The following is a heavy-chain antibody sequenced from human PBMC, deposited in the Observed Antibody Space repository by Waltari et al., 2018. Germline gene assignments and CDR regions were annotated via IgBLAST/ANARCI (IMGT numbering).Heavy chain of an antibody. D-gene: IGHD6-6*01. CDR1: GGSISSSSYY. CDR3: ARVPSFKAAPGYWYFDL. J-gene: IGHJ2*01. V-gene: IGHV4-39*07. CDR2: IYYSGST. Sequence: QLQLQESGPGLVKPSETLSLTCTVSGGSISSSSYYWGWIRQPPGKGLEWIGSIYYSGSTYYNPSLKSRVTISVDTSKNQFSLKLSSVTAADTAVYYCARVPSFKAAPGYWYFDLWGRGTLVTVSS.